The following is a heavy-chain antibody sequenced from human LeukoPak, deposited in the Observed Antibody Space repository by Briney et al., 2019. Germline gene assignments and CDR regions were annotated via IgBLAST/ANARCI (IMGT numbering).Heavy chain of an antibody. CDR2: ISYDGSKQ. V-gene: IGHV3-30*03. Sequence: PGGSLRLSCAASGFSFSSYGMHWVRQAPGKGLEWVAVISYDGSKQYYADSVKGRFTISRDNSMNTLYLQMNSLRAEDTAVYYCARALPTYYDILTLNFWGQGTLVTVSS. D-gene: IGHD3-9*01. J-gene: IGHJ4*02. CDR1: GFSFSSYG. CDR3: ARALPTYYDILTLNF.